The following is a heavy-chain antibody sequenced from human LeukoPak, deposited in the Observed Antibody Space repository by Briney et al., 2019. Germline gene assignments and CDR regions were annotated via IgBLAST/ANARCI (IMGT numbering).Heavy chain of an antibody. CDR3: ATRTNYYDSSGYYSH. CDR1: GGSISSYY. Sequence: SETLSLTCTVSGGSISSYYWSWIRQPPGKGLEWIGYIYYSGSTNYNPSLKSRVTISVDTSKNQFSLKLSSVTAADTAVYYCATRTNYYDSSGYYSHWGQGTLVTVSS. CDR2: IYYSGST. V-gene: IGHV4-59*08. D-gene: IGHD3-22*01. J-gene: IGHJ4*02.